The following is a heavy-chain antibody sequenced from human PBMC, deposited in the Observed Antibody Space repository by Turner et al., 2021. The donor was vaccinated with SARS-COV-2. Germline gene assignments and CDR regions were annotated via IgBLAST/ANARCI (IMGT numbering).Heavy chain of an antibody. Sequence: VQLVETGGGLIQPGGSLRLSCAASGVTVSSNYMSWVRQAPGKGLEWVSVIYSGGSTFYSDSVKGRFTISRDNSKNTLYLQMNSLRAEDTAVYYCARDRVDYGMDVWGQGTTVTVS. J-gene: IGHJ6*02. D-gene: IGHD3-3*01. V-gene: IGHV3-53*02. CDR2: IYSGGST. CDR1: GVTVSSNY. CDR3: ARDRVDYGMDV.